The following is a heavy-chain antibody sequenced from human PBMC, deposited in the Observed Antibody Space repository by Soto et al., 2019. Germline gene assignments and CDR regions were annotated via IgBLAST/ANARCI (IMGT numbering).Heavy chain of an antibody. J-gene: IGHJ5*02. V-gene: IGHV4-30-4*01. CDR3: ARDWVHERWVAP. CDR1: GCSVNSGDYY. CDR2: IFYSGTT. Sequence: PSGPLSLTCTVFGCSVNSGDYYWSWIRQSPGKGLEWIGSIFYSGTTDYNPSLQGRITISIATSKNQFSLRLTSVTAADTALYYCARDWVHERWVAPWGQGTLVTVS. D-gene: IGHD1-1*01.